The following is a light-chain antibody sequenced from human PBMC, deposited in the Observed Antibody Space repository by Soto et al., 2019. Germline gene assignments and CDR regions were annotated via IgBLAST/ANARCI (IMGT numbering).Light chain of an antibody. J-gene: IGKJ3*01. CDR1: QSVSSSY. CDR3: QQYGSSPFT. V-gene: IGKV3-20*01. CDR2: GAS. Sequence: EIVLTQSPGTLSLSPGERATLSCRASQSVSSSYLAWYQQKPGQAPRLLIYGASSRATGIPDRFSGSGSGTDFTLTISSLEPEDLAVYYCQQYGSSPFTFGPGTKVDI.